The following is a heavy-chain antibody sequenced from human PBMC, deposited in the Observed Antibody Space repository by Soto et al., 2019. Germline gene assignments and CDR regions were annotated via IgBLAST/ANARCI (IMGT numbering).Heavy chain of an antibody. CDR2: IYYSGST. CDR3: ARVESGYYGSGSYYKYGMDV. D-gene: IGHD3-10*01. V-gene: IGHV4-59*01. J-gene: IGHJ6*02. CDR1: GGSISSYY. Sequence: SETLSLTCTVSGGSISSYYWSWIRQPPGKGLEWIGYIYYSGSTNYNPSLKSRVTISVDTSKNQFSLKLSSVTAADTAVYYCARVESGYYGSGSYYKYGMDVWGREILVTVSS.